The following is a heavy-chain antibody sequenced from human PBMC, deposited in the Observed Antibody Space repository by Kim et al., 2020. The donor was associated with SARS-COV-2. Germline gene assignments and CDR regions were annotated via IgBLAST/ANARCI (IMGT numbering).Heavy chain of an antibody. Sequence: GGSLRLSCAASGFTFDDYAMHWVRQAPGKGLEWVSLISGDGDTTYYADSVKGRFTISRDNSKNSLYLQMNSLRTEDTALYYCAKDTRYYDSSGYPLWGWFDPWGQGTLVTVSS. CDR3: AKDTRYYDSSGYPLWGWFDP. CDR1: GFTFDDYA. V-gene: IGHV3-43*02. J-gene: IGHJ5*02. D-gene: IGHD3-22*01. CDR2: ISGDGDTT.